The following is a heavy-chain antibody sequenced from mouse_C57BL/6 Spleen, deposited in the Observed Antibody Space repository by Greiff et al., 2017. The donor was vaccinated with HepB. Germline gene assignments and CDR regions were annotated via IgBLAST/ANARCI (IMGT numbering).Heavy chain of an antibody. J-gene: IGHJ2*01. CDR2: INPTNGGN. CDR3: SIYYYGSYYFDY. CDR1: GYTFTDYY. D-gene: IGHD1-1*01. V-gene: IGHV1-26*01. Sequence: EVQLQQSGPELVKPGASVKISCKASGYTFTDYYMNWVKQSHGKSLEWIGDINPTNGGNSYNQKFKGKATLTVDKSSSPAYMELRSRTSEDSAVYYCSIYYYGSYYFDYWGQGTTLTVSS.